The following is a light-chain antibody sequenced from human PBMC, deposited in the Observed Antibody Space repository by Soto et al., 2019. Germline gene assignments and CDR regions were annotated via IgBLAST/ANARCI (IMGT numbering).Light chain of an antibody. V-gene: IGKV1-5*03. CDR1: QSIRTW. J-gene: IGKJ1*01. CDR3: QQYDNYSWT. Sequence: DIQMTQSPSTLSSSLGDRVTITCRASQSIRTWLAWYQQKPGKAPNLLIYKASNLESGVPLRFSGSGSGTEFTLTISSLQPDDFATYYCQQYDNYSWTFGQGTKVDIK. CDR2: KAS.